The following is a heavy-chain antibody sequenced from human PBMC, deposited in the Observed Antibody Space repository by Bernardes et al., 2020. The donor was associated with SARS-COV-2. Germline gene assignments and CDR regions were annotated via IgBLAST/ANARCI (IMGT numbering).Heavy chain of an antibody. D-gene: IGHD5-18*01. CDR3: AREGYSYGYWFDP. J-gene: IGHJ5*02. CDR2: IYTSGST. CDR1: GGSIRSGSYY. Sequence: SETLSRTCTVSGGSIRSGSYYWSWIRQPAGKGLEWIGRIYTSGSTNYNPSLKSRVTISVDTSKNQFSLKLSSVTAADTAVYYCAREGYSYGYWFDPWGQGTLVTVSS. V-gene: IGHV4-61*02.